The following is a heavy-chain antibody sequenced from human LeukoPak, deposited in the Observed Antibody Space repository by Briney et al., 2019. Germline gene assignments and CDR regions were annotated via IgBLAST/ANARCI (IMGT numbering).Heavy chain of an antibody. CDR2: INHSGST. J-gene: IGHJ4*02. D-gene: IGHD3-22*01. CDR1: GGSFSGYY. Sequence: KPSETLSLTCAVYGGSFSGYYWSWIRQPPGKGLEWIGEINHSGSTNYNPSLKSRVTISVDTSKNQFSLKLSSVTAADTAVYYCARGSGYYFDWGQGTLVTVSS. V-gene: IGHV4-34*01. CDR3: ARGSGYYFD.